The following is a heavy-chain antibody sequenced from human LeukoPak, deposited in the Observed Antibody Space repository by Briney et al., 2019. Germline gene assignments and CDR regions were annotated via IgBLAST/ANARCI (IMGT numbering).Heavy chain of an antibody. D-gene: IGHD2-21*02. J-gene: IGHJ4*02. CDR1: GFTFSTYN. CDR3: AKVSGDWPYQFGY. Sequence: PGGSLRLSCAASGFTFSTYNMNWVRQAPGKGLEWVSSITSSSSYIYYADSVKGRFTISRDNAKNSLYLQMNSLRAEDTAVYYCAKVSGDWPYQFGYWGQGTLVTVSS. V-gene: IGHV3-21*01. CDR2: ITSSSSYI.